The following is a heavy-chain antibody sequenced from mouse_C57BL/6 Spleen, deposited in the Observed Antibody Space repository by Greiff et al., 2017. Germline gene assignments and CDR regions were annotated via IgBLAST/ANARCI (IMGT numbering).Heavy chain of an antibody. CDR1: GFTFSDSY. Sequence: EVNLVESEGGLVQPGSSMKLSCTASGFTFSDSYMAWVRQVPEKGLEWVANINYDGSSTYYLDSLKSRFIISRDNAKNILYLQMSSLKSEDTATYYCAREGPYDYYAMDYWGQGTSVTVSS. V-gene: IGHV5-16*01. CDR2: INYDGSST. CDR3: AREGPYDYYAMDY. J-gene: IGHJ4*01.